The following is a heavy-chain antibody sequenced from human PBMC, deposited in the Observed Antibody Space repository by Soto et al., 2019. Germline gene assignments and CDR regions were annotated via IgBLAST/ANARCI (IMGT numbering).Heavy chain of an antibody. CDR3: ARLIGENDAFDI. Sequence: GESLKISCKVSGYIFTNYWIGWGRQMPGKGLEWMGIIYPGDSDTRYSPSFQGQVTISADKSIITAYLQWSSLKASDTAMYYCARLIGENDAFDIWGQGTMVTVSS. J-gene: IGHJ3*02. CDR1: GYIFTNYW. V-gene: IGHV5-51*01. CDR2: IYPGDSDT.